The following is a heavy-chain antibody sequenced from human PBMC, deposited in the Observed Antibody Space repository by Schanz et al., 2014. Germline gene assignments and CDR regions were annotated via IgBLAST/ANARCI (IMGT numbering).Heavy chain of an antibody. J-gene: IGHJ3*02. CDR2: IYHTGST. CDR1: GASIESPNW. Sequence: QVQLQESGPGLVKPSGTLSLTCAVSGASIESPNWWSWVRQPPGKGLEWIGQIYHTGSTDFNPSLKSRVTISVDTSKNQFSLKLSSVTAADTAVYYCARDLLFDIWGAGTMVIVSS. V-gene: IGHV4-4*02. CDR3: ARDLLFDI.